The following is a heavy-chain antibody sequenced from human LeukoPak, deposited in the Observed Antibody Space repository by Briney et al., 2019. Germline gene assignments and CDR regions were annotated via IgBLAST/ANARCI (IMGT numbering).Heavy chain of an antibody. V-gene: IGHV3-20*04. CDR3: AKAVRGWSAEYFQH. CDR2: INWNGGST. CDR1: GFTFDDYG. J-gene: IGHJ1*01. Sequence: GGSLRLSCAASGFTFDDYGMSWVRQAPGKGLEWVSGINWNGGSTGYADSVKGRFTISRDNAKNSLYLQMNSLRAEDTAVYYCAKAVRGWSAEYFQHWGQGTLVTVSS. D-gene: IGHD6-19*01.